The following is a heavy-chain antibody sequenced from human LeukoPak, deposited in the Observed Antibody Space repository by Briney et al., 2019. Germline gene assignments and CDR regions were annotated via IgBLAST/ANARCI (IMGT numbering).Heavy chain of an antibody. CDR2: IYYSGST. D-gene: IGHD3-3*01. V-gene: IGHV4-61*08. CDR1: GGSVSSSGYY. J-gene: IGHJ4*02. Sequence: PSGTLSLTCSVPGGSVSSSGYYWSWIRQPPGKGLEWIGYIYYSGSTNYSPSLKSRVTISVDTSKNQFSLKLSSVTAADTAVYYCARSETYYDFWSGYTHESSIDYWGQGTLVTVSS. CDR3: ARSETYYDFWSGYTHESSIDY.